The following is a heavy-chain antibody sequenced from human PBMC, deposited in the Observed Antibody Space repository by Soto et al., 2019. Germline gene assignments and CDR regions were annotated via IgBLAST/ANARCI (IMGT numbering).Heavy chain of an antibody. V-gene: IGHV3-23*01. D-gene: IGHD3-10*02. J-gene: IGHJ6*02. CDR3: AKCSPHKSLDYYYYGMDV. Sequence: GGSLRLSCAASGFPFSSYAMSWVRQAPGKGLEWVSAISGSGGSTYYADSVKGRFTISRDNSKNTLYLQMNSLRAEDTAVYYCAKCSPHKSLDYYYYGMDVWGQGTTVTVSS. CDR1: GFPFSSYA. CDR2: ISGSGGST.